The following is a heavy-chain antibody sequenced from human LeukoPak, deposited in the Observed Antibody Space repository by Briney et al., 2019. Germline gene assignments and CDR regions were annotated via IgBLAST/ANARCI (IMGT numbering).Heavy chain of an antibody. D-gene: IGHD1-1*01. Sequence: ASVKVSCKASGGTFSNYAINWVGQAPGQGLEWMGRIIPIFGIANYAQKFQGRVTITADKSTSTAYMELSSLRSEDTAVYYCARGFPQLERFGYWGQGTLVTVSS. CDR1: GGTFSNYA. V-gene: IGHV1-69*04. J-gene: IGHJ4*02. CDR3: ARGFPQLERFGY. CDR2: IIPIFGIA.